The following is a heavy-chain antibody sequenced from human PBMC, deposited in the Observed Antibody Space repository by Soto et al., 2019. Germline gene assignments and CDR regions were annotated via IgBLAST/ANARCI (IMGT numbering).Heavy chain of an antibody. CDR3: AKERWAAAGTPTLDY. CDR1: GFAFNSYA. CDR2: VSGSGDYT. V-gene: IGHV3-23*01. D-gene: IGHD6-13*01. J-gene: IGHJ4*02. Sequence: GGSLRLSCAASGFAFNSYAMSWVRQAPGKGLEWVSAVSGSGDYTYYADSVKGRFTISRDNSKNTLYLQMNSLRAEDTAVYYCAKERWAAAGTPTLDYWGQGTLVTVSS.